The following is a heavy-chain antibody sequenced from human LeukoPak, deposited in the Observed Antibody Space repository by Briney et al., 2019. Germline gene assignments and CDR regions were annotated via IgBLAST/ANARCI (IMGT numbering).Heavy chain of an antibody. D-gene: IGHD6-13*01. CDR2: INHSGST. CDR1: GGSFSGYY. J-gene: IGHJ5*02. CDR3: ARGVAAAGSWFDP. V-gene: IGHV4-34*01. Sequence: PSETLSLTCAVYGGSFSGYYWSWIRHPPGKGLEWIGEINHSGSTNYNPSLKSRVTISVDTSKNQFSLKLSSVTAADTAVYYCARGVAAAGSWFDPWGQGTLVTVSS.